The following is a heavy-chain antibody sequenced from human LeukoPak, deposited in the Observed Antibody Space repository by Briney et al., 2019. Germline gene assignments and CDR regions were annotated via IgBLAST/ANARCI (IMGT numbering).Heavy chain of an antibody. CDR2: INHSGST. V-gene: IGHV4-34*01. CDR1: GGSFSGYY. J-gene: IGHJ4*02. CDR3: ARGIWGSSWYGDY. D-gene: IGHD6-13*01. Sequence: KPSETLSLTCAVYGGSFSGYYWSWIRQPPGRGLEWIGEINHSGSTNYNPSLKSRVTISVDTSKNQFSLKLSSVTAADTAVYYCARGIWGSSWYGDYWGQGTLVTVSS.